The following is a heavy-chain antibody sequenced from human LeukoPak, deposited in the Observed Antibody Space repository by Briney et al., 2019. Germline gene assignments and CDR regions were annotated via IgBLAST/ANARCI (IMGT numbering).Heavy chain of an antibody. CDR2: ISRSSSYI. Sequence: PGGSLRLSCAASGFTFSSYTMNWVRQAPGKGLEWVSSISRSSSYIYYADSVKGRFTISRDNAKNSLYLQMNSLRAEDSALYYCARDVYSGGWCHDYWGQGTLVTVSS. V-gene: IGHV3-21*01. CDR1: GFTFSSYT. D-gene: IGHD6-19*01. J-gene: IGHJ4*02. CDR3: ARDVYSGGWCHDY.